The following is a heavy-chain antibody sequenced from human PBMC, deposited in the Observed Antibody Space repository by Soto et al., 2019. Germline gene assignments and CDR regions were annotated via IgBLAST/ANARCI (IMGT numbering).Heavy chain of an antibody. CDR1: GGCISSYY. D-gene: IGHD6-13*01. J-gene: IGHJ5*02. CDR2: IYYSGST. Sequence: SETLSLTCTVSGGCISSYYWSWIRQPPGKGLEWIGYIYYSGSTNYNPSLKSRVTISVDTSKNQFSLKLSSVTAADTAVYYCARLIAAAGTYWFDPWGQGTLVTVS. V-gene: IGHV4-59*08. CDR3: ARLIAAAGTYWFDP.